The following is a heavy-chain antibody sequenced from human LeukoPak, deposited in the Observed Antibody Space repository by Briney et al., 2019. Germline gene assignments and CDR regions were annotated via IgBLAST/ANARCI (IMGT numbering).Heavy chain of an antibody. D-gene: IGHD4-17*01. CDR1: GFTFSSHW. CDR2: IKEDGSDK. Sequence: PGGSLRLSCAVSGFTFSSHWMHWVRQAPGKGLEWVANIKEDGSDKYYVDSVKGRFTISRDNAKNSLYLQMNSLKTEDTAVYYCARVSTVTTNYFDYWGQGTLVTVSS. CDR3: ARVSTVTTNYFDY. J-gene: IGHJ4*02. V-gene: IGHV3-7*03.